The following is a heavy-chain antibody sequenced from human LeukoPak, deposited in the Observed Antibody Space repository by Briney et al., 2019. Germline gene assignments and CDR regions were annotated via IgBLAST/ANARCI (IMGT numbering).Heavy chain of an antibody. CDR3: ARGRWQQPKPYYFDY. J-gene: IGHJ4*02. CDR2: IYPGDSDT. CDR1: GSSFTSYW. D-gene: IGHD6-13*01. Sequence: GESLKISCKGSGSSFTSYWIGWVRPLPGKGLEWMGIIYPGDSDTRYSPSFQGQVTISADKSISTAYRQWSSLKASDTAMYYCARGRWQQPKPYYFDYWGQGTLVTVSS. V-gene: IGHV5-51*01.